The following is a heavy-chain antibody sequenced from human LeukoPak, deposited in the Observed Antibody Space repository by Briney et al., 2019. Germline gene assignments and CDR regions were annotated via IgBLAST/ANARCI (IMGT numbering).Heavy chain of an antibody. CDR2: IYSSGST. J-gene: IGHJ4*02. CDR1: GGSISSYY. D-gene: IGHD5-18*01. Sequence: SETLSLICIVSGGSISSYYWSWIRQPPGEGLEWIGDIYSSGSTDYNPSLKSRATISLDTSNHQFSLKLTSVTAADTAVYYCARHVGIHLWSLYFDYWGQGSVVTVSS. V-gene: IGHV4-59*08. CDR3: ARHVGIHLWSLYFDY.